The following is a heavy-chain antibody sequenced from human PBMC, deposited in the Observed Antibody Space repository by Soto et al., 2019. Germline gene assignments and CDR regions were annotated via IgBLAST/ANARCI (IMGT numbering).Heavy chain of an antibody. CDR2: ISWNSGSI. D-gene: IGHD6-19*01. CDR3: AKSHTTSGWYVTTDY. V-gene: IGHV3-9*01. Sequence: GGSLRLSCAASGFTFGVFPIQGAGKPPGKGLEWVSAISWNSGSIDYADSVKGRFTISRDNAKNSLYLQMNSLRAEDTALYYCAKSHTTSGWYVTTDYWGQGTRVTVSS. CDR1: GFTFGVFP. J-gene: IGHJ4*02.